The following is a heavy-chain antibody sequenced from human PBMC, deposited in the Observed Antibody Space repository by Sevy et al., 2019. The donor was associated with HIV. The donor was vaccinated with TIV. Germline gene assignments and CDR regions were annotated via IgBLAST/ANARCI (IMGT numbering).Heavy chain of an antibody. V-gene: IGHV3-23*01. CDR2: FCFGGSKI. J-gene: IGHJ4*02. CDR1: GFTFSIYT. D-gene: IGHD2-8*01. CDR3: AREGCTQPHDY. Sequence: GGSLRLSCAASGFTFSIYTMSGVRQAPGKGLEWVSTFCFGGSKIYYADSVKGRFTISRDNSRNTVYLQMNSLRADDTAVYYCAREGCTQPHDYWGRGTLVTVSS.